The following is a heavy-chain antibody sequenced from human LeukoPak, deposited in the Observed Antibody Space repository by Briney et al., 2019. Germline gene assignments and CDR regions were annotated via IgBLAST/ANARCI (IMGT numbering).Heavy chain of an antibody. V-gene: IGHV3-7*01. Sequence: SGGSLRLSCAASGFTFSSYWMSWVRQAPGKGLEWVANIKQDGSEKYYVDSVKGRFTISRDNAKNSLYLQMNSLRAEDTAVYYCARDTMITFGGVNVVPPNDYWGQGTLVTVSS. CDR2: IKQDGSEK. CDR1: GFTFSSYW. D-gene: IGHD3-16*02. J-gene: IGHJ4*02. CDR3: ARDTMITFGGVNVVPPNDY.